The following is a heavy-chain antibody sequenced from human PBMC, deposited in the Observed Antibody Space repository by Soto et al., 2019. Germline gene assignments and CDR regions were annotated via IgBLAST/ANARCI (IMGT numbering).Heavy chain of an antibody. CDR2: MSGSGGTS. CDR3: AKGPIFGVENIYDY. D-gene: IGHD3-3*01. CDR1: GFIFSSYA. J-gene: IGHJ4*02. Sequence: EVQLLESGGRLVEPGESLRLSCAASGFIFSSYAMSWVRQAPGKGLEWVSGMSGSGGTSYYTDSGKGRFTISRDNSKKTLYLQMNSLRVEDTALYYCAKGPIFGVENIYDYWGQGTLGTVSS. V-gene: IGHV3-23*01.